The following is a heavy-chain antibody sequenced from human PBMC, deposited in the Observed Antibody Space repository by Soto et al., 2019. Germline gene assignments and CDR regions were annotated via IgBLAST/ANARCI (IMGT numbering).Heavy chain of an antibody. D-gene: IGHD3-22*01. V-gene: IGHV1-69*04. CDR1: GYTFTSYG. CDR3: AREGSSGYLDY. J-gene: IGHJ4*02. CDR2: IIPILGIA. Sequence: QVQLVQSGAEVKKPGASVKFSCKASGYTFTSYGISWVRQAPGQGLEWMGRIIPILGIANYAQKFQGRVTITADKSTCTAYMELSSLRSEDTAVYYCAREGSSGYLDYWGQGTLVTVSS.